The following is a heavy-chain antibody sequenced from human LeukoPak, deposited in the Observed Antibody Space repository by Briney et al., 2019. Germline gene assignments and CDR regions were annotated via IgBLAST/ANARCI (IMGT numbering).Heavy chain of an antibody. CDR1: GFTFNSYS. Sequence: GGSLRLSCAASGFTFNSYSMNWVRQAPGKGLEWVSSISSSSSYIYYADSLKGRFTISRDNAKNSLYLQMNSLRAEDTAVYYCARNYGSGSPNYYSYYGMDVWGQGTTVTVSS. V-gene: IGHV3-21*01. CDR3: ARNYGSGSPNYYSYYGMDV. J-gene: IGHJ6*02. CDR2: ISSSSSYI. D-gene: IGHD3-10*01.